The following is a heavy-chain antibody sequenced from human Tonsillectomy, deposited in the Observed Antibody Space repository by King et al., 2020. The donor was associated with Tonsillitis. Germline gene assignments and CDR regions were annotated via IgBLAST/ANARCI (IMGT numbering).Heavy chain of an antibody. J-gene: IGHJ4*02. CDR3: ARHPRGGLLLFGKDIQFDY. CDR2: VYYSGST. CDR1: GGSISSSSYY. V-gene: IGHV4-39*01. Sequence: LQLQESGPGLVKPSETLSLTCTVSGGSISSSSYYWGWIRQPPGKGLEGIGSVYYSGSTYYNPSLSSRVTISVDMSKNEFSLKLSSGTAADTAVFFCARHPRGGLLLFGKDIQFDYWGQGTLVTVSS. D-gene: IGHD3-22*01.